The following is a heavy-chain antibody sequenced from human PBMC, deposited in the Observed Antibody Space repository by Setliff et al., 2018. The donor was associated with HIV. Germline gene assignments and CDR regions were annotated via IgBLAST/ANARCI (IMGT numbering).Heavy chain of an antibody. Sequence: SETLSLTCTVSGGSISSSSYYWGWIRQPPGKGLEWIGSLYFSGSTHYNTSLKSRVTISVDTSKNQFSLKMSSVTAADTAVYYCLTSSIGPLPWDYWGQGTLVTSPQ. D-gene: IGHD6-6*01. J-gene: IGHJ4*02. CDR3: LTSSIGPLPWDY. CDR2: LYFSGST. V-gene: IGHV4-39*01. CDR1: GGSISSSSYY.